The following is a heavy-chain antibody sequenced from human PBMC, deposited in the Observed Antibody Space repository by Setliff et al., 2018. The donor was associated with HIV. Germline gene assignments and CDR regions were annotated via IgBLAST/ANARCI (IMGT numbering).Heavy chain of an antibody. Sequence: SEALSLTCTVSGGSISSTNYYWGWIRQTPGRGLEWIGSIYYSGTTYYNPSLKSRVTMSVDTSTSRLSLKVHSVTAADTAMYYCARGSHGTSWTDYWGQGTLVTVSS. CDR2: IYYSGTT. J-gene: IGHJ4*02. CDR3: ARGSHGTSWTDY. CDR1: GGSISSTNYY. V-gene: IGHV4-39*07. D-gene: IGHD6-13*01.